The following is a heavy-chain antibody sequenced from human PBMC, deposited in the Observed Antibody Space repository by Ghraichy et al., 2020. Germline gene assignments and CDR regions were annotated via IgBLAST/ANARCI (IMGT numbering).Heavy chain of an antibody. CDR1: GFTVSSNY. CDR2: IYSGGTT. J-gene: IGHJ2*01. CDR3: ARDDVRYGSGSYNDWYFDL. D-gene: IGHD3-10*01. Sequence: GGSLRLSCAASGFTVSSNYMSWVRQAPGKGLEWVSVIYSGGTTYYADSVKGRFTISRDNSKNTLYLQMNSLRAEDTAVYYCARDDVRYGSGSYNDWYFDLWGRGTLVTVSS. V-gene: IGHV3-53*01.